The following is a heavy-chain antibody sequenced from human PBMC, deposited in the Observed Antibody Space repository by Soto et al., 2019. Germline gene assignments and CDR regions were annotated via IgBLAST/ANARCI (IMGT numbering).Heavy chain of an antibody. CDR3: AKFPHYYDSSGPSDY. V-gene: IGHV3-23*01. CDR1: GFTFSSYS. D-gene: IGHD3-22*01. CDR2: ISGSGGST. J-gene: IGHJ4*02. Sequence: PGGSLRLSCAASGFTFSSYSMNWVRQAPGKGLEWVSAISGSGGSTYYADSVKGRFTISRDNSKNTLYLQMNSLRAEDTAVYYCAKFPHYYDSSGPSDYWGQGTLVTVSS.